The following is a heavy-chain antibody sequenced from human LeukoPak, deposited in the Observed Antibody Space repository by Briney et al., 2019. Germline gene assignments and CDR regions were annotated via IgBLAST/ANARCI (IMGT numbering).Heavy chain of an antibody. CDR2: IKQDGTDK. J-gene: IGHJ4*02. V-gene: IGHV3-7*01. CDR3: ARDFYYDSSGYGY. D-gene: IGHD3-22*01. Sequence: PGGSLRLSCAASGFTFSYYWMSWVRQAPGKGLEWVANIKQDGTDKYYVDSVRGRFTISRDNAKNSLYLQMNSLRAEDTAVYYCARDFYYDSSGYGYWGQGTLVTVSS. CDR1: GFTFSYYW.